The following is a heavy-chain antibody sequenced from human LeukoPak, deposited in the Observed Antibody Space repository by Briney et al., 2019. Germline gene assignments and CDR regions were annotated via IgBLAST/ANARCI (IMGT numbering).Heavy chain of an antibody. D-gene: IGHD1-26*01. V-gene: IGHV3-23*01. J-gene: IGHJ4*02. CDR3: ASPRSSFFDC. CDR2: ITGSGGST. CDR1: GFTFGSYA. Sequence: GGSLRLSCAASGFTFGSYALIWVRQAPGKGLEWVAGITGSGGSTQHADSVKGRFTISRDNSKNTLYLQMSSLRAEDTAVYFCASPRSSFFDCWGQGTLVTVSS.